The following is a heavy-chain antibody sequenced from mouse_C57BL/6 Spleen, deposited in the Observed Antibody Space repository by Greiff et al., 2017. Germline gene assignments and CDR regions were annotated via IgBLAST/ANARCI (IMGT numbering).Heavy chain of an antibody. V-gene: IGHV1-64*01. Sequence: VQLQQPGAELVKPGASVKLSCKASGYTFTSYWMHWVKQRPGQGLEWIGMIHPNSGSTNYNEKVKSKATLTVDKSSSTAYMQLSSLTSEDSAVYYCARRHYGSSPFDYWGQGTTLTVSS. CDR3: ARRHYGSSPFDY. D-gene: IGHD1-1*01. CDR2: IHPNSGST. CDR1: GYTFTSYW. J-gene: IGHJ2*01.